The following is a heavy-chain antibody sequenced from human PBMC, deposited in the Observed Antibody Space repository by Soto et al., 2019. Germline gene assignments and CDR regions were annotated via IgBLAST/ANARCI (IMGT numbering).Heavy chain of an antibody. CDR3: AKGNTSGWYFFDY. V-gene: IGHV3-23*01. Sequence: EVQVWESGGDLVQPGGSLRLSCEASGFTFSNCAMSWVRQAPGKGLEWVSGISGTGRSTFYADSVKDRFTISRDNSKNTVYLQMTSLRAEDTAVYYCAKGNTSGWYFFDYWGQGTLVTFSS. CDR1: GFTFSNCA. D-gene: IGHD6-19*01. J-gene: IGHJ4*02. CDR2: ISGTGRST.